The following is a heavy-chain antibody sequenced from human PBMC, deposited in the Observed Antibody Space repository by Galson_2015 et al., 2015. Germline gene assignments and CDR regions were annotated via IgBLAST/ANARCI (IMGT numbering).Heavy chain of an antibody. CDR3: AKAYCSSTSCYADAFDI. Sequence: SLRLSCAASGFTLSSYGMHWVRQAPGKGLEWVAVISYDGSNNYYADSVKGRFTISRDNSKNTLYLQMNSLRAEDTAVYYCAKAYCSSTSCYADAFDIWGQGTMVTVSS. V-gene: IGHV3-30*18. J-gene: IGHJ3*02. CDR1: GFTLSSYG. D-gene: IGHD2-2*01. CDR2: ISYDGSNN.